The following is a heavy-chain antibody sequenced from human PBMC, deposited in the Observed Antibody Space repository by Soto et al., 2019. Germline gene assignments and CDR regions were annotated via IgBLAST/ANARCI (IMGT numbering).Heavy chain of an antibody. V-gene: IGHV3-23*01. J-gene: IGHJ4*02. D-gene: IGHD3-10*01. Sequence: GGSLRLSCAASGLTFGSRAMSWVRQAPGEGLQWVSTITDTGGDAKYADSVRGRFVISRDNSKKTLYLQMTSLTAEDSAMYFCARGSTDSYPGSRIFDFWGRGTLVTVSS. CDR1: GLTFGSRA. CDR3: ARGSTDSYPGSRIFDF. CDR2: ITDTGGDA.